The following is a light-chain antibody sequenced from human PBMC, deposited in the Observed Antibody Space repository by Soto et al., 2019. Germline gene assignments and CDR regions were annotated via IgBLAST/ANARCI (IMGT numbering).Light chain of an antibody. CDR1: SSEVGGCNL. V-gene: IGLV2-23*03. Sequence: QSVLTQPASVSGSPGQSITISCTGTSSEVGGCNLVSWYQQHPGKAPKLMIYEGSKRPSGVSNRFSGSKSGNTASLTISGLQAEDEADYYCWSYAGSITFVVFGGGTTVTVL. CDR2: EGS. J-gene: IGLJ2*01. CDR3: WSYAGSITFVV.